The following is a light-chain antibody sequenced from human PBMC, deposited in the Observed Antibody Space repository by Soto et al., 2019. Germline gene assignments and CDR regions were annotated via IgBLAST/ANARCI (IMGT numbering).Light chain of an antibody. J-gene: IGLJ1*01. Sequence: QSVLTQPASVSGSPGQSITVSCTGTSSDIGGYNYVSWYQQHPGKAPKLMVYEVTNRPSGVSDRFSGSKSGNTASLTISELQADDEGYYYCSSYTSRSTLYVFGTGTKLTVL. V-gene: IGLV2-14*01. CDR3: SSYTSRSTLYV. CDR1: SSDIGGYNY. CDR2: EVT.